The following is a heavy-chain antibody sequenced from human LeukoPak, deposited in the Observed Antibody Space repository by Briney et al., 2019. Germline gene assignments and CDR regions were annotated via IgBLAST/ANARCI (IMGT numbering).Heavy chain of an antibody. CDR2: ISYNGGNT. J-gene: IGHJ4*02. D-gene: IGHD6-13*01. CDR1: GFTFSRYA. CDR3: TRRAAADTFYSDY. V-gene: IGHV3-64*02. Sequence: GGSLRLSCAASGFTFSRYAMHWVRQAPEKGLEYVAAISYNGGNTYYADSVKGRFTISRDNSKNTLYLQMGSLRAEDMAVYYCTRRAAADTFYSDYWGQGILVTVSP.